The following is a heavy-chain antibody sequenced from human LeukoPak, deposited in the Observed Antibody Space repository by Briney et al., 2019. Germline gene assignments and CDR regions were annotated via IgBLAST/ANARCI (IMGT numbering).Heavy chain of an antibody. CDR3: AKGPYYDSSGYHDY. V-gene: IGHV3-23*01. Sequence: GGSLRLSCAASGFTFSSYTMHRVRQAPGKGLEWVSGISGSGGSTYYADSVKGRFTISRDNSKNTLYLQMNSLRAEDTAVYYCAKGPYYDSSGYHDYWGQGTLVTVSS. CDR2: ISGSGGST. J-gene: IGHJ4*02. CDR1: GFTFSSYT. D-gene: IGHD3-22*01.